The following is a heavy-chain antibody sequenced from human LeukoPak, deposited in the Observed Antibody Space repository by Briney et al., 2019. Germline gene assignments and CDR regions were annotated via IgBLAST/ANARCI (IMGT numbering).Heavy chain of an antibody. CDR3: AKGKHYDILTGFDY. CDR1: GFTFDDYG. CDR2: INWNGGST. J-gene: IGHJ4*02. D-gene: IGHD3-9*01. Sequence: GGSLRLSCAASGFTFDDYGMSWVRQAPGKGLEWVSGINWNGGSTGYADSVKGRFTISRDNAKNSLYLQMNSLRAEDMALYYCAKGKHYDILTGFDYWGQGTLVTVSS. V-gene: IGHV3-20*04.